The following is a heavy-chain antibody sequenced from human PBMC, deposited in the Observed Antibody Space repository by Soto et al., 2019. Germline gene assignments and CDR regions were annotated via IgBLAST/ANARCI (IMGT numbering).Heavy chain of an antibody. D-gene: IGHD3-22*01. J-gene: IGHJ5*02. Sequence: LSLTCAVYGGSFSGYYWSWIRQPPGKGLEWIGEINHSGSTNYNPSLKSRVTISVDTSKNQFSLKLSSVTAADTAVYYCASEPHYYYDSSGYYRRNWFDPWGQGTLVTVSS. V-gene: IGHV4-34*01. CDR1: GGSFSGYY. CDR3: ASEPHYYYDSSGYYRRNWFDP. CDR2: INHSGST.